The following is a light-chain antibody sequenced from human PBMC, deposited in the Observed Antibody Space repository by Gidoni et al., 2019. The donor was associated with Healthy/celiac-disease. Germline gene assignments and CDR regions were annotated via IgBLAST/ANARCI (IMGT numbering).Light chain of an antibody. CDR1: NMGSKS. CDR2: DDS. CDR3: QVWDSSSDHLVV. Sequence: SYVLTQPPSVSVAPEQTARITCGGNNMGSKSVHWYQEKPGQAPVLVVDDDSDRPSGSPERFSGSNSGNTATLTISRVEAGDEADYYCQVWDSSSDHLVVFGGGTKLTVL. J-gene: IGLJ2*01. V-gene: IGLV3-21*02.